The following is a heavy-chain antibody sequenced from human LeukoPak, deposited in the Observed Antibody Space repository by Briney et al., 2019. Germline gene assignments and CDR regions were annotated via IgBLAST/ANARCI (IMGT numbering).Heavy chain of an antibody. V-gene: IGHV3-48*01. J-gene: IGHJ3*02. Sequence: GGSLRLSCAASGFTFSSYSMNWVRQAPGKGLEWVSYISSSSSTIYYADSVKGRFTISRDNAKNSLYLQMNSLRAEDTAVYYCARTGVWSGYPYAFDIWGQGTMVTVSS. CDR3: ARTGVWSGYPYAFDI. CDR2: ISSSSSTI. CDR1: GFTFSSYS. D-gene: IGHD3-3*01.